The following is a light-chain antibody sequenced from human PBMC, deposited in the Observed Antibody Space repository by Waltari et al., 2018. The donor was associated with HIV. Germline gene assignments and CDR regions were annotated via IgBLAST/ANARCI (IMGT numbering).Light chain of an antibody. Sequence: QSVLTQPPSVSAAPGQKVNISCSGSTSNIGTNFVSWYQQFSETAPKLLIFDNNKRPSGIPDRFSGAKSGTSATLVLTGLQSGDEANYYCATWDNKLNALVFGGGTKVTVL. CDR1: TSNIGTNF. CDR3: ATWDNKLNALV. V-gene: IGLV1-51*01. CDR2: DNN. J-gene: IGLJ2*01.